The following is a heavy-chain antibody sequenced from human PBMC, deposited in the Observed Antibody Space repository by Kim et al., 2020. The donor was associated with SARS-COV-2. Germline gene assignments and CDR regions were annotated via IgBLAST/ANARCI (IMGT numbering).Heavy chain of an antibody. V-gene: IGHV4-61*07. Sequence: TNYNPSLKSRVIISVDTSKNQFSLKLSSVTAADTAVYYCARRQIAAAFDYWGQGTLVTVSS. J-gene: IGHJ4*02. CDR2: T. D-gene: IGHD6-13*01. CDR3: ARRQIAAAFDY.